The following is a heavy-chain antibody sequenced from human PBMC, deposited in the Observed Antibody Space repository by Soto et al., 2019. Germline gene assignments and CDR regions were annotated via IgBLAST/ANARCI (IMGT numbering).Heavy chain of an antibody. Sequence: QVQLVQSGAEVKRPGSSVKVSCNVSGGTLSSYGFNWVRQAPGQGLEWMGGIIPMFGITNHTQKFQDRITISADASTNTAYMVLRSLGADDTAIYYCASARGYGLVNWGQGILLTVSS. CDR2: IIPMFGIT. CDR1: GGTLSSYG. J-gene: IGHJ4*02. CDR3: ASARGYGLVN. V-gene: IGHV1-69*12. D-gene: IGHD2-15*01.